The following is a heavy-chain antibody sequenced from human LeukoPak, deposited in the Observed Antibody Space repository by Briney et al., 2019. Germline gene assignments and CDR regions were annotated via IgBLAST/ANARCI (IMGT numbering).Heavy chain of an antibody. Sequence: PSETLSLTCTVSGGSISSSSYYWGWIRQPPGKGLEWIGSIYYSGSTNYNPSLKSRVAISVDTSKNQFSLKLSSVTAADTAVYYCARKVLTGYYDYWGQGTLVTVSS. V-gene: IGHV4-39*07. CDR1: GGSISSSSYY. CDR2: IYYSGST. D-gene: IGHD3-9*01. J-gene: IGHJ4*02. CDR3: ARKVLTGYYDY.